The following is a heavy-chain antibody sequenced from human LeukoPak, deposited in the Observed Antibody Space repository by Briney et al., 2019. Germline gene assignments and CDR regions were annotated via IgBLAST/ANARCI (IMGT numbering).Heavy chain of an antibody. Sequence: VASVKVSCKASGYTFSGYYIHWVRQAPGQGLEWMGWINPNSGDTHYAQKFQGRVTMTRATSSSTAYMDLNSLISDDTAVYYCARVQYQLLFEGNWFDPWGQGTLVTVSS. CDR2: INPNSGDT. CDR1: GYTFSGYY. D-gene: IGHD2-2*01. J-gene: IGHJ5*02. V-gene: IGHV1-2*02. CDR3: ARVQYQLLFEGNWFDP.